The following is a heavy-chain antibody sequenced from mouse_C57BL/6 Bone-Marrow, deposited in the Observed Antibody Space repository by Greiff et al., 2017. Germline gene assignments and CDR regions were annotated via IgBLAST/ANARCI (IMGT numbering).Heavy chain of an antibody. CDR1: GYTFTSYW. CDR2: IYPGNSDT. CDR3: TRAGDGYCYYSMDF. V-gene: IGHV1-5*01. Sequence: VQLQQSGTVLARPGASVKMSCKTSGYTFTSYWLHWVKQRPGQGLEWIGAIYPGNSDTSYNQKFKGKANLTAVTSASTAYMELSSLTNEDSAVYSCTRAGDGYCYYSMDFWGQGTSVTVSS. J-gene: IGHJ4*01. D-gene: IGHD2-3*01.